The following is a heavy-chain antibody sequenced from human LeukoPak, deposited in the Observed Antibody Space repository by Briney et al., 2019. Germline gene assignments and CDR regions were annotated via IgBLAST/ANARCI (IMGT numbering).Heavy chain of an antibody. V-gene: IGHV3-53*01. Sequence: GGSLRLSCAASGFTVSSNYMSWVRQAPGKGLEWVSVIYSGGSTYYADSVKGRFTISRDNSKNTLYLQMNSLRAEDTAVYYCARGYYDSSEEDGEPAFDIWGQGTMVTVSS. D-gene: IGHD3-22*01. J-gene: IGHJ3*02. CDR2: IYSGGST. CDR1: GFTVSSNY. CDR3: ARGYYDSSEEDGEPAFDI.